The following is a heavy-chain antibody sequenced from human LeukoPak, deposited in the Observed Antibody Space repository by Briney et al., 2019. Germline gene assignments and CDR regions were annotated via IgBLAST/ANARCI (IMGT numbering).Heavy chain of an antibody. CDR1: GFTFSSYS. J-gene: IGHJ4*02. V-gene: IGHV3-21*01. D-gene: IGHD2-2*01. CDR3: AGPMGPAAIFGFDY. Sequence: GGSLILSCAASGFTFSSYSMNWVRQAPGKGLEWVSSIKGRFTISRDNAKKSLYLQMNSLRAEDTAVYYCAGPMGPAAIFGFDYWGQGTLVTVSS. CDR2: I.